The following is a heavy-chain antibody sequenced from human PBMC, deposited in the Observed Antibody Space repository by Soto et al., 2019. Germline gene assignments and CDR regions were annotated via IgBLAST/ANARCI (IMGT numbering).Heavy chain of an antibody. CDR2: IFNSGSY. J-gene: IGHJ4*02. D-gene: IGHD3-9*01. Sequence: QVQLQESGPGLVKPSGTLSLTCTVSGVSINNDDWWAWVRQAPGKGLEWIGEIFNSGSYKSNPSLKTRVIISTDKSKNQFSLNLQSVTAADTAVYYCARRPGGLKSNILRPYYWGQGTLVTVSS. V-gene: IGHV4-4*02. CDR3: ARRPGGLKSNILRPYY. CDR1: GVSINNDDW.